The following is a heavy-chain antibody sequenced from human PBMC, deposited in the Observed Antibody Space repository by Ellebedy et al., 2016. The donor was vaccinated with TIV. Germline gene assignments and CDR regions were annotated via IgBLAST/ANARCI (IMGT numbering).Heavy chain of an antibody. CDR2: INPNSGGT. V-gene: IGHV1-2*02. CDR1: GYTFTGYY. CDR3: ARDAVPSGYDPHCFDY. J-gene: IGHJ4*02. D-gene: IGHD5-12*01. Sequence: AASVKVSCKASGYTFTGYYMHWVRQAPGQGLEWMGWINPNSGGTNYAQKFQGRVTMTRDTSISTAYMELSRLRSDDTAVYYCARDAVPSGYDPHCFDYWGQGTLVTVSS.